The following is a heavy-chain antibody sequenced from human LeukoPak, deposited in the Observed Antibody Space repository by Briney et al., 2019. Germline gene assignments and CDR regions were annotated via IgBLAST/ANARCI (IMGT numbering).Heavy chain of an antibody. CDR1: GYTFIDYG. Sequence: ASVKVSCKSSGYTFIDYGISWVRQAPGQGLEWMGWINPNSGGTNYAQKFQGRVTMTRDTSISTAYMELSRLRSDDTAVYYCARASIAAAGADYWGQGTLVTVSS. CDR3: ARASIAAAGADY. V-gene: IGHV1-2*02. J-gene: IGHJ4*02. CDR2: INPNSGGT. D-gene: IGHD6-13*01.